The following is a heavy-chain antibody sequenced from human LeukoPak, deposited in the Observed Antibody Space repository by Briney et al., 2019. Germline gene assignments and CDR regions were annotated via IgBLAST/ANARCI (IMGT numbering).Heavy chain of an antibody. V-gene: IGHV4-4*02. D-gene: IGHD6-19*01. J-gene: IGHJ5*02. CDR2: IYHSGST. CDR1: DGSIGSGNW. Sequence: SETLSLTCAVSDGSIGSGNWWSWVRQPPGKGLEWIGEIYHSGSTNYNSSLKSRVTISVDKSKNQFSLKLSSVTAADTAMYYCARGGTTVAGTFWFDPWGQGTLVTVSS. CDR3: ARGGTTVAGTFWFDP.